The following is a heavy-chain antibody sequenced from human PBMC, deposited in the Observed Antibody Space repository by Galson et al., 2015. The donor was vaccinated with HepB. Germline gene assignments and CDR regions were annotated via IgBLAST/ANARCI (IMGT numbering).Heavy chain of an antibody. Sequence: SLRLSCAASGFTFSSYSMNWVRQAPGKGLEWVSSISSSSSYIYYADSVKGRFTISRVNAKNSLYLQMNSLRAEDTAVYYCAREGIAAAVSCGMDVWGQGTTVTVSS. V-gene: IGHV3-21*01. CDR1: GFTFSSYS. J-gene: IGHJ6*02. CDR3: AREGIAAAVSCGMDV. CDR2: ISSSSSYI. D-gene: IGHD6-13*01.